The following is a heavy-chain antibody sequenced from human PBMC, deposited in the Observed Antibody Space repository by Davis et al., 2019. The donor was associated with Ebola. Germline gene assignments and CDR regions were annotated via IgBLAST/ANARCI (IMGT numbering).Heavy chain of an antibody. J-gene: IGHJ4*02. V-gene: IGHV1-18*01. D-gene: IGHD2-15*01. CDR1: DYTFNHFG. CDR3: VRRHVGGSYRLDY. Sequence: ASVQVSCKAPDYTFNHFGIVWLRQAPALGLDWLGWISHYNGYTNYEQKVQDRVTMTMDTGTTTAYMELRSLTSGDTAVYYCVRRHVGGSYRLDYWGQGTLVTVSS. CDR2: ISHYNGYT.